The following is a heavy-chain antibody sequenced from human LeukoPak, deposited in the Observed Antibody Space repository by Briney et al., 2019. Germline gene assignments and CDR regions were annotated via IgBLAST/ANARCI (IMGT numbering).Heavy chain of an antibody. J-gene: IGHJ4*02. CDR1: AFTFSSYW. CDR3: ARDRGYSTFDY. D-gene: IGHD4-23*01. CDR2: MKEDGGEI. Sequence: GGSLRLSCEASAFTFSSYWMSWVRQAPGKGLEWVANMKEDGGEIDYVDSVKGRFTISRDNAKNSLFLQMNSLRVEDTAVYYCARDRGYSTFDYWGQGTLVTVSS. V-gene: IGHV3-7*01.